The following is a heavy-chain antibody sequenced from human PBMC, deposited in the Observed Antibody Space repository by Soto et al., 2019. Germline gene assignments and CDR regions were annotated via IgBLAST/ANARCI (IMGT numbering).Heavy chain of an antibody. V-gene: IGHV3-30*03. CDR1: GFTFSSYG. J-gene: IGHJ5*02. Sequence: QVQLVESGGGVVQPGRSLRLSCGASGFTFSSYGMHWVRQAPGKGLEWVAVISYDGSNKYYADSVKGRFTISRDNSKNTLYLQMYSLIDEDSAVYYCATNPIAVAATNWFDPWGQGTLVTVSS. CDR3: ATNPIAVAATNWFDP. CDR2: ISYDGSNK. D-gene: IGHD6-19*01.